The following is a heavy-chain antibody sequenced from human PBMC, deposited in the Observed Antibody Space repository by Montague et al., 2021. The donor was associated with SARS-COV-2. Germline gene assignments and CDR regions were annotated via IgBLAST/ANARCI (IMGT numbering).Heavy chain of an antibody. CDR2: IYYSGST. D-gene: IGHD3-22*01. J-gene: IGHJ5*02. CDR3: ARATRSIVVLNWFDP. Sequence: TLSLTCTVSGGSISSGGYYWSWIRQHPGKGLEWIGYIYYSGSTYYNPSLKGRVTISVDTSKNQCSLKLSSVTAADTAVYYCARATRSIVVLNWFDPWGQGTLVTVSS. V-gene: IGHV4-31*03. CDR1: GGSISSGGYY.